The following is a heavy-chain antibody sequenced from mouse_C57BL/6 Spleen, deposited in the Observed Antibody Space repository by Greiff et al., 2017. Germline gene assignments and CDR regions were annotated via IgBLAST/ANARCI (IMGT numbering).Heavy chain of an antibody. CDR3: ARADYGSSGDFDY. CDR2: ISSGSSTI. Sequence: VQLVESGGGLVKPGGSLKLSCAASGFTFSDYGMHWVRQAPEKGLEWVAYISSGSSTIYYADTVKGRFTISRDNAKNTLFLQMTSLRSEDTAMYYCARADYGSSGDFDYWGQGTTLTVSS. D-gene: IGHD1-1*01. V-gene: IGHV5-17*01. J-gene: IGHJ2*01. CDR1: GFTFSDYG.